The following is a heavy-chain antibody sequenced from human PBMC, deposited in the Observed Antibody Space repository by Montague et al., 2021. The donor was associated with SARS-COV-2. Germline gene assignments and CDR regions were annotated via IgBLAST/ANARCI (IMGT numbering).Heavy chain of an antibody. Sequence: SLRLSCAASGFSFSSYVMHWVRQAPGKGLEWVAVIWYDGSNTYYXDSVKGRFAISRDNSKNTLYLQMSSLRAEGTAVYYCARDRLEQLVLFYYDGMDVWGQGTTVTVSS. D-gene: IGHD6-6*01. CDR3: ARDRLEQLVLFYYDGMDV. V-gene: IGHV3-33*01. J-gene: IGHJ6*02. CDR2: IWYDGSNT. CDR1: GFSFSSYV.